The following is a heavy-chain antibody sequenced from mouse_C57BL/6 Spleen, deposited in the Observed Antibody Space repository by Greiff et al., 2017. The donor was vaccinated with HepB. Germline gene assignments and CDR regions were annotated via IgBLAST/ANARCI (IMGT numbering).Heavy chain of an antibody. CDR2: ISNGGGST. Sequence: DVMLVESGGGLVQPGGSLKLSCAASGFTFSDYYMYWVRQTPEKRLEWVAYISNGGGSTYYPDTVKGRFTISRDNAKNTLYLQMSRLKSEDTAMYYCARRDYDEDYYAMDYWGQGTSVTVSS. CDR1: GFTFSDYY. CDR3: ARRDYDEDYYAMDY. J-gene: IGHJ4*01. V-gene: IGHV5-12*01. D-gene: IGHD2-4*01.